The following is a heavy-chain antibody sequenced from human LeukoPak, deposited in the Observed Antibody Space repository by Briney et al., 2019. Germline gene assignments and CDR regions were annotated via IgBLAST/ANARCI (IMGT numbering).Heavy chain of an antibody. Sequence: PGGSLRLSCAASGFTFDDYAMHWVRQAPGKGLEWVSLISGDAGRTFYADSVKGRFTISRDNRENSLYLQMNSLRTEDTALYYCAKDIHERGYPEYWGQGALVTVSP. CDR3: AKDIHERGYPEY. J-gene: IGHJ4*02. V-gene: IGHV3-43*02. CDR2: ISGDAGRT. D-gene: IGHD3-22*01. CDR1: GFTFDDYA.